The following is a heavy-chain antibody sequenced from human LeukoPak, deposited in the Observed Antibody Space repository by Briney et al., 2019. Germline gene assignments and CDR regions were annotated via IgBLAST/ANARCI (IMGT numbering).Heavy chain of an antibody. CDR2: IYYSGST. Sequence: PSETLSLTCTVSGGSISSYYWSWIRQPPGKGLEWIGYIYYSGSTNYNPSLKSRVTISVDTSKNQFSLKLSSVTAADTAVCYCARGEDTYYYDSSGFPYFDYWGQGTLVTVSS. D-gene: IGHD3-22*01. CDR1: GGSISSYY. J-gene: IGHJ4*02. V-gene: IGHV4-59*12. CDR3: ARGEDTYYYDSSGFPYFDY.